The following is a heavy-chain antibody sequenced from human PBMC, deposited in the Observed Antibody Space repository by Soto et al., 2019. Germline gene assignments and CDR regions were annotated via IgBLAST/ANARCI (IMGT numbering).Heavy chain of an antibody. D-gene: IGHD5-18*01. Sequence: SVKVSCKASGGTFSSYTISWVRQAPGQGLEWMGRIIPILGIANYAQKFQGRVTITADKSTSTAYMELSSLRSEDTAVYYCARGYTIGSYYYYGMDVWGQGTTVTVSS. CDR3: ARGYTIGSYYYYGMDV. CDR2: IIPILGIA. CDR1: GGTFSSYT. J-gene: IGHJ6*02. V-gene: IGHV1-69*02.